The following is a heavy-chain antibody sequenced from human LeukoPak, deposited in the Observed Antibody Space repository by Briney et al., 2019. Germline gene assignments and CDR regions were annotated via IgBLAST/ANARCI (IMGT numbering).Heavy chain of an antibody. CDR1: GFTFDDYA. D-gene: IGHD6-19*01. J-gene: IGHJ4*02. CDR2: ISWNSGSI. V-gene: IGHV3-9*01. CDR3: AKDRSAGTALFDY. Sequence: GGSLRLSCAASGFTFDDYAMHWVRQAPGKGLEWVSGISWNSGSIGYADSVKGRFTISRDNAKNSLYLQMNSLRAEDTALYYCAKDRSAGTALFDYWGQGTLVSV.